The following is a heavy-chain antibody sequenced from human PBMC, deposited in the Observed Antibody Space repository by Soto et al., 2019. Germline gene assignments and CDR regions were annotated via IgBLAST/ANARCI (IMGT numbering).Heavy chain of an antibody. CDR3: FFFKQKTAYEIPFRSPAFLLNRSSDL. CDR2: IKQDGSEK. J-gene: IGHJ2*01. D-gene: IGHD2-15*01. V-gene: IGHV3-7*01. Sequence: KGLEWVANIKQDGSEKYYVDSVKGRFTISRDNAKNSLYLQMNSLRAEDTAVYYFFFFKQKTAYEIPFRSPAFLLNRSSDL.